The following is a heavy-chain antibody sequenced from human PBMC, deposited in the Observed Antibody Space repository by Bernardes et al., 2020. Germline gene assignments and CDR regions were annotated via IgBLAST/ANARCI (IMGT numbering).Heavy chain of an antibody. V-gene: IGHV3-23*01. CDR2: ISGSGGST. J-gene: IGHJ4*02. CDR3: AKGNGDVSDY. Sequence: GGSLRLSCAASGFTFSSYAMSWVRQAPGKGLEWVSAISGSGGSTYYADSAKGRFTISRDNSNNTLYLQMNSLRAEDTAVYYCAKGNGDVSDYWAQGTLVTVSS. D-gene: IGHD7-27*01. CDR1: GFTFSSYA.